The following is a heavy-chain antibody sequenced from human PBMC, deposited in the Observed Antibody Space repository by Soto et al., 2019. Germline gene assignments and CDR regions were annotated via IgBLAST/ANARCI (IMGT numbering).Heavy chain of an antibody. D-gene: IGHD1-26*01. CDR2: ISGSGGDT. V-gene: IGHV3-23*01. CDR3: AKDRFGIVGPVDY. CDR1: GLIFSDYA. Sequence: GGSLRLSCAASGLIFSDYAMSWVRQAPGKGLECVACISGSGGDTFYADTVKGRFTISRDNSKNTLSLHMNSLRVDDTAVYFCAKDRFGIVGPVDYWGQGTLVTVSS. J-gene: IGHJ4*02.